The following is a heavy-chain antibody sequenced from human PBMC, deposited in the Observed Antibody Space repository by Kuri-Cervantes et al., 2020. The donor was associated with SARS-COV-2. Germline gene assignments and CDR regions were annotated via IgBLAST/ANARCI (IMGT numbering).Heavy chain of an antibody. D-gene: IGHD6-6*01. V-gene: IGHV2-5*01. CDR2: IYWNDDK. Sequence: SGPTLVKPTQTLTLTCTFSGFSLSTSGVGVGWIRQPPGKALEWLALIYWNDDKRCSPSLKSRLTITKDTSKNQVVLTMTNMDPVDTATYYCAHRRGVWHSSSSVDFDYWGQGTLVTVSS. J-gene: IGHJ4*02. CDR3: AHRRGVWHSSSSVDFDY. CDR1: GFSLSTSGVG.